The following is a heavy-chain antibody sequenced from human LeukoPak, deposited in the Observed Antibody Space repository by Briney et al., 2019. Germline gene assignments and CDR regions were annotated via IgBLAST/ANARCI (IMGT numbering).Heavy chain of an antibody. CDR1: GFTFSSYA. D-gene: IGHD1-26*01. CDR2: ISGSGGST. J-gene: IGHJ4*02. CDR3: AKGDGSYLYYFDY. V-gene: IGHV3-23*01. Sequence: GGSLRLSCAASGFTFSSYAMSWVRQAPGKGLEWVSAISGSGGSTYYADSVKGRFTIPRDNSKNTLYLQMNSLRAEDTAVYYCAKGDGSYLYYFDYWGQGTLVTVSS.